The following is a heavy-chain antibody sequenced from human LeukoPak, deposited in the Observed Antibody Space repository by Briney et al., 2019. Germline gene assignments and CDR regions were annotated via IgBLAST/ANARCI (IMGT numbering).Heavy chain of an antibody. D-gene: IGHD5-24*01. J-gene: IGHJ4*02. CDR2: IKQDGSKK. CDR1: GFTFNGYA. V-gene: IGHV3-7*04. CDR3: TRVGYIDEGIDY. Sequence: GGSLRLSCAAFGFTFNGYAMSWVRQAPGKGLEWVANIKQDGSKKSYVDSVKGRFTISRDNAKNSLYLQMNSPRAEDTAIYYCTRVGYIDEGIDYWGQGTLVTVSS.